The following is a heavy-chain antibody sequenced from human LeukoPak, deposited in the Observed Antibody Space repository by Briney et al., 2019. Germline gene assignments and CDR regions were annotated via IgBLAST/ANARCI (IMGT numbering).Heavy chain of an antibody. CDR3: ARDLAQYYYYYYGMDV. Sequence: GGSLRLSCAASGFTFSSYSMNWVRQAPGKGLEWVSSISSSSSYIYYADSVKGRFTISRDNAKNSLYLQMNSLRAEDTAVYYCARDLAQYYYYYYGMDVWGQGTTVTVSS. J-gene: IGHJ6*02. CDR1: GFTFSSYS. V-gene: IGHV3-21*01. CDR2: ISSSSSYI.